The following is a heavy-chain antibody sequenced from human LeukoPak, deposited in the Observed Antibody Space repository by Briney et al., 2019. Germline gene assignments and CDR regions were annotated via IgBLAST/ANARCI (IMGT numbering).Heavy chain of an antibody. D-gene: IGHD3-3*01. CDR1: GYTFTSYG. CDR3: ARATTYDFWSGYYGGWFDP. Sequence: GASVNVSCKASGYTFTSYGISWVRQAPGQGREWMGWISAYNGNTNYAQKLQGRVTMTTDTSTSTAYMELRSLRSDDTAVYYCARATTYDFWSGYYGGWFDPWGQGTLVTVSS. J-gene: IGHJ5*02. CDR2: ISAYNGNT. V-gene: IGHV1-18*01.